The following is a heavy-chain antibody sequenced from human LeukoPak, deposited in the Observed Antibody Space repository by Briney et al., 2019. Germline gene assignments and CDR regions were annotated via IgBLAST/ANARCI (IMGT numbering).Heavy chain of an antibody. CDR2: ISASGDVT. CDR3: AKSLLTTASGTGRAFDI. Sequence: PGGSLRLSCAASRFSFSAYPMGWVRRAPGKGLEWVSGISASGDVTFHADPVKGRFTISRDNSKNTLYLQMNSLRAEDTAEYYCAKSLLTTASGTGRAFDIWGQATMVTVSS. D-gene: IGHD1-26*01. V-gene: IGHV3-23*01. CDR1: RFSFSAYP. J-gene: IGHJ3*02.